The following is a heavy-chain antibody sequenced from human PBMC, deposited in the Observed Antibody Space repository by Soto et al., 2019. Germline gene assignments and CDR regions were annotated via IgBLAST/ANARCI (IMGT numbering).Heavy chain of an antibody. CDR2: IDPSDSYT. J-gene: IGHJ6*02. D-gene: IGHD2-15*01. CDR1: GYSFTSYW. V-gene: IGHV5-10-1*01. CDR3: ARLIPAYCSGGSCYALYYYYGMYV. Sequence: PGESLRISCKGSGYSFTSYWISWVLQIPGKGLEWMGRIDPSDSYTNYSPSFQGHVTISADKSISTAYLQWSSLKASDTAMYYCARLIPAYCSGGSCYALYYYYGMYVWGQGTTVTVAS.